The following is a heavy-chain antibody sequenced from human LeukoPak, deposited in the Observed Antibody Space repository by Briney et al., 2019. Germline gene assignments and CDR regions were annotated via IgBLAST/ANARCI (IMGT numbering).Heavy chain of an antibody. J-gene: IGHJ5*02. CDR2: IKQDGSEK. CDR1: GFTFSSYW. V-gene: IGHV3-7*01. D-gene: IGHD6-13*01. Sequence: GGSLRLSCAASGFTFSSYWMSWVRQAPGKGLEWVANIKQDGSEKYYVDSVKGRFTISRDNAKNSLYLQMNSLRAEDTAAYYCARRVGLLAAAAPIPSWFDPWGQGTLVTVSS. CDR3: ARRVGLLAAAAPIPSWFDP.